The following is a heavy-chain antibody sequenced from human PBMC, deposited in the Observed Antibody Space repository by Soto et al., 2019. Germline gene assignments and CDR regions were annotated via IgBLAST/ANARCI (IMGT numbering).Heavy chain of an antibody. D-gene: IGHD6-19*01. CDR1: GGSISSYY. Sequence: QVQLQESGPGLVKSSETLSLTCTVSGGSISSYYWSWIRQPPGKGLEWIGYIYFSGSTYYNPSLKSRLTISIDTSKNQFSLKLSSVTAADTAVYYCARVWQWLPSFDYWGQGTLVTVSS. V-gene: IGHV4-4*09. CDR3: ARVWQWLPSFDY. J-gene: IGHJ4*02. CDR2: IYFSGST.